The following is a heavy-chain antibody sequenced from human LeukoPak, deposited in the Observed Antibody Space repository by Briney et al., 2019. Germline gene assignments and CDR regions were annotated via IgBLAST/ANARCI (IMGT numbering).Heavy chain of an antibody. CDR2: ISSSGTTM. J-gene: IGHJ3*02. CDR1: GFTFSDYY. Sequence: GGPLRLSCAASGFTFSDYYMGWVRQAPGEGLEWVSYISSSGTTMLYPDSVKGRFTISRDNARNLLYLQLNSLRAGDTAVYYCARALHDAFDIWGQGTMVTVSS. CDR3: ARALHDAFDI. V-gene: IGHV3-11*01.